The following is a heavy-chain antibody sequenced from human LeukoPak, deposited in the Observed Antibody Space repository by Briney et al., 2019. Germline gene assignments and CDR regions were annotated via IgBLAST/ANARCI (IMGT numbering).Heavy chain of an antibody. CDR1: GYTFTSYV. CDR2: ISAYNGNP. J-gene: IGHJ5*02. V-gene: IGHV1-18*01. D-gene: IGHD6-19*01. Sequence: ASVKVSCKTSGYTFTSYVITWVRQAPGQGLEWMGWISAYNGNPKYAQKLQGRVTMTTDTSTSTAYMELRSLRSDDTAVYYCARRAIAVAGDPDNWFDPWGQGTLVTVSS. CDR3: ARRAIAVAGDPDNWFDP.